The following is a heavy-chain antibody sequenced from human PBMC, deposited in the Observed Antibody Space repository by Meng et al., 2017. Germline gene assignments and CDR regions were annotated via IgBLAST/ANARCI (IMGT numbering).Heavy chain of an antibody. D-gene: IGHD3-22*01. V-gene: IGHV3-73*01. CDR1: GFTFSGSA. Sequence: GESLKISCAASGFTFSGSAMHWVRQASGKGLEWVGRIRSKANSYATAYAASVKGMFTISRDDSKHTASLQMNSLKTEDTAVYYCTSPKYYYDSSAQGAFDIWGQGTMVTVSS. CDR3: TSPKYYYDSSAQGAFDI. CDR2: IRSKANSYAT. J-gene: IGHJ3*02.